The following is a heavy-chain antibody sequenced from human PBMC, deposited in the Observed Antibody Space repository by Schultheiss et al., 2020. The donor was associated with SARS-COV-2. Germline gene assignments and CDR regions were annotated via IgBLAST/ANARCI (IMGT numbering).Heavy chain of an antibody. Sequence: GGSLRLSCAASGFTVSSNYMSWVRQAPGKGLEWVSVIYSGGSTYYADSVKGRFTISRDNSKNTLYLQMNSLRAEDTAVYYCAREVNWGSLYYFDYWGQGTLVTVSS. CDR3: AREVNWGSLYYFDY. V-gene: IGHV3-66*01. CDR1: GFTVSSNY. CDR2: IYSGGST. D-gene: IGHD7-27*01. J-gene: IGHJ4*02.